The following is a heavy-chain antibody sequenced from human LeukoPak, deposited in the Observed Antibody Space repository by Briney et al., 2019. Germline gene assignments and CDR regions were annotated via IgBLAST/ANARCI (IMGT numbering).Heavy chain of an antibody. D-gene: IGHD3-22*01. Sequence: GGSLRLSCAASGFTFSSYAMSWVRQAPGKGLEWVSAISGNGGSTYYADSVKGRFTISRDNSKNTLYLQMNSLRAEDTAVYYCARETDYYDSSGYYGYWGQGTLVTVSS. V-gene: IGHV3-23*01. CDR3: ARETDYYDSSGYYGY. CDR2: ISGNGGST. J-gene: IGHJ4*02. CDR1: GFTFSSYA.